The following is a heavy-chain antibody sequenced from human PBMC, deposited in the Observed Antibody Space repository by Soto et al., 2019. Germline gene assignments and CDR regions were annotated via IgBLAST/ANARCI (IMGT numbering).Heavy chain of an antibody. CDR3: ARDPDYGGNSGLGLVDY. Sequence: QGQLVQSGAEVTKPGSSENVSCKASGGTFSSYAISWVRQAPGQGLEWMGGSIPIFGTPNYAQKFQGRVTITADISTSTAYMELSSVRSEDTAVYYCARDPDYGGNSGLGLVDYWGQGTLVTVSS. D-gene: IGHD4-17*01. CDR2: SIPIFGTP. J-gene: IGHJ4*02. V-gene: IGHV1-69*06. CDR1: GGTFSSYA.